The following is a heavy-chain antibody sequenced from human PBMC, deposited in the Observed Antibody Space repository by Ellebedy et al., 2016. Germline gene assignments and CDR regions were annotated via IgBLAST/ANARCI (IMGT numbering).Heavy chain of an antibody. D-gene: IGHD3-10*01. J-gene: IGHJ4*02. CDR3: ATDRGFGESYFDY. Sequence: SVKVSXXASGYTFTSYGISWVRQAPGQGLEWMGGIIPIFGTANYAQKFQGRVTITADESTSTAYMELSSLRSEDTAVYYCATDRGFGESYFDYWGQGTLVTVSS. V-gene: IGHV1-69*13. CDR1: GYTFTSYG. CDR2: IIPIFGTA.